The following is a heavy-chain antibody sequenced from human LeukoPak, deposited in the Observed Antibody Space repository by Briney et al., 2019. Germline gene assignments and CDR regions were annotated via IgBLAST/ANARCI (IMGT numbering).Heavy chain of an antibody. CDR3: AREYGSGTAIGMECGY. D-gene: IGHD2-15*01. CDR2: INAGNGNT. V-gene: IGHV1-3*01. CDR1: GYTFTSYA. J-gene: IGHJ4*02. Sequence: ASVKVSCKASGYTFTSYAMHWVRQAPGQRLEWMGWINAGNGNTKYSQKFQGRVTITRDTSASTAYMELSSLRSEDTAVYYCAREYGSGTAIGMECGYWGQGTLVTVSS.